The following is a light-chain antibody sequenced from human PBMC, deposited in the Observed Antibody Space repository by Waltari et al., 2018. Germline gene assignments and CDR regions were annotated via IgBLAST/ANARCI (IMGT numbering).Light chain of an antibody. CDR2: EVS. CDR3: SSFTTTSTWV. J-gene: IGLJ3*02. Sequence: QSALTQPASVSGSPGQSITISCRGTSSDVGAYSYFSWYHHPPGTAPKLMIFEVSKRPAGVSDRFSGSKSGNTASLTISGLQAEDEADYYCSSFTTTSTWVFGGGTKLTVL. V-gene: IGLV2-14*01. CDR1: SSDVGAYSY.